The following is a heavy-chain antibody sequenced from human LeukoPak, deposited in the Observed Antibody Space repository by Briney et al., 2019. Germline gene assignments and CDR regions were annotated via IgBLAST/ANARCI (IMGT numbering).Heavy chain of an antibody. Sequence: PSETLSLTCTVSGGSISSGGYYWSWIRQHPGKGLEWIGYIYTSGSTNYNPSLKSRVTISVDTSKNQFSLKLSSVTAADTAVYYCARLTTVTTFWYYYYYMDVWGKGTTVTVSS. D-gene: IGHD4-11*01. V-gene: IGHV4-61*08. CDR2: IYTSGST. CDR1: GGSISSGGYY. CDR3: ARLTTVTTFWYYYYYMDV. J-gene: IGHJ6*03.